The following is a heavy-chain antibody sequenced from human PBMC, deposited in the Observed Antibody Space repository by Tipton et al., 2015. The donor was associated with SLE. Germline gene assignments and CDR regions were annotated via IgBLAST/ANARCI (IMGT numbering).Heavy chain of an antibody. Sequence: SLRLSCAASGFTFSSYAMHWVRQAPGKGLEWVAVIWYDENNSYYADSVKGRFTISRDNSKNTLYLQMNSLRAEDTAVYYCAKDHYWNYGGYFDYWGQGTLVTVSS. V-gene: IGHV3-33*06. CDR3: AKDHYWNYGGYFDY. CDR1: GFTFSSYA. D-gene: IGHD1-7*01. J-gene: IGHJ4*02. CDR2: IWYDENNS.